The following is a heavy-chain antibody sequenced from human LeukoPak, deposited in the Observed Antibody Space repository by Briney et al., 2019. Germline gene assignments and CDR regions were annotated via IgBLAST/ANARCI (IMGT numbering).Heavy chain of an antibody. CDR1: GGTFSSYA. CDR2: IIPILGIA. V-gene: IGHV1-69*04. Sequence: SVKVSCKASGGTFSSYANSWVRQAPGQGLEWMGRIIPILGIANYAQKFQGRVTITADKSTSTGYMELSSLRSEDTAVYYCARDAGSYFHYWGQGTLVTVSS. D-gene: IGHD1-26*01. J-gene: IGHJ4*02. CDR3: ARDAGSYFHY.